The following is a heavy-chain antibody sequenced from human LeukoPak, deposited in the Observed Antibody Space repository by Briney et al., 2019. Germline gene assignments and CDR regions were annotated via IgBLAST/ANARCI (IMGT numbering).Heavy chain of an antibody. Sequence: SETLSLTCAVSGGSISSSNWWSWVRQPPGKGLEWIGEINHSGSTNYNPSLKSRVTISVDTSKNQFSLKLSSVTAADTAVYYCARHRTIYYDSSGYWVWGQGTLVTVSS. J-gene: IGHJ4*02. CDR3: ARHRTIYYDSSGYWV. CDR1: GGSISSSNW. D-gene: IGHD3-22*01. CDR2: INHSGST. V-gene: IGHV4-4*02.